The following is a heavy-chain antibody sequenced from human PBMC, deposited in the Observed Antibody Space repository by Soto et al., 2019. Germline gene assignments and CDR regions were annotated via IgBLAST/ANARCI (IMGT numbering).Heavy chain of an antibody. J-gene: IGHJ4*02. D-gene: IGHD5-18*01. V-gene: IGHV1-18*01. CDR2: ISAYNGNT. CDR3: ARDHAMAQLDY. CDR1: GYTFTSYG. Sequence: QVQLVQSGAEVKKPGASVKVSCKASGYTFTSYGISWVRQAPGHGLEWMGWISAYNGNTKYAQKLQGRVTMTTDESTTTAYMELRSRRSDDTAVYYCARDHAMAQLDYWGQGTLVTVSS.